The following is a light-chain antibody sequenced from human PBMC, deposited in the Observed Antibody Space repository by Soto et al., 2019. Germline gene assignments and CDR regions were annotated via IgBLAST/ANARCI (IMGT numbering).Light chain of an antibody. CDR2: EVS. Sequence: QSALPKPTSATRSPGRSVTISCTGTSSEVGGYTYVSWYQQHPAKAPKLMIYEVSKRPSGVPDRFSGYKSGNTASLTVSGLQAEDEADYFCTSYAGSNNYVVFGGGTKLTVL. V-gene: IGLV2-8*01. CDR3: TSYAGSNNYVV. J-gene: IGLJ2*01. CDR1: SSEVGGYTY.